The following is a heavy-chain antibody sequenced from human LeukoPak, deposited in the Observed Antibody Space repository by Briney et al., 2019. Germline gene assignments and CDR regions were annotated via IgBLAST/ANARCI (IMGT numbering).Heavy chain of an antibody. J-gene: IGHJ4*02. V-gene: IGHV1-2*02. CDR3: AREADYYDSSDAIPFDY. D-gene: IGHD3-22*01. CDR1: GYTFTGDY. Sequence: ASVKVSCKASGYTFTGDYMHWVRQAPGQGLEWMGWINPNSGGTNYAQKFQGRVTMTRDTSISTAYMELSRLRSDDTAVYYCAREADYYDSSDAIPFDYWGQGTLVTVSS. CDR2: INPNSGGT.